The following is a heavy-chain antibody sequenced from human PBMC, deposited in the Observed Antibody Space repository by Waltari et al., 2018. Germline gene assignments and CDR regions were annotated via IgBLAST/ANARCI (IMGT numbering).Heavy chain of an antibody. D-gene: IGHD3-9*01. J-gene: IGHJ6*03. CDR1: GYSISSGYY. CDR2: IYHSGST. CDR3: ARTPEFDWLFDRSYYYYYMDV. Sequence: QVQLQESGPGLVKPSETLSLTCTVSGYSISSGYYWGWIRTPPGKGLAWIGSIYHSGSTYYNPSLKSRVTISVDTSKNQFSLKLSSVTAADTAVYYCARTPEFDWLFDRSYYYYYMDVWGKGTTVTVSS. V-gene: IGHV4-38-2*02.